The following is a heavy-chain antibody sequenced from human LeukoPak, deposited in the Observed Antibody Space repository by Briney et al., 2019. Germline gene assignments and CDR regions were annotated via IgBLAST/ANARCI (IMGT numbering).Heavy chain of an antibody. Sequence: PSETLSLTCTVSGGSISSSSYYWGWIRQPRGKGPEWIGSIYYSGSTYYNPSLKSRVTISVDTSKNQFSLKLSSVTAADTAVYYCARDGGSYYDFWSGLNWFDPWGQGTLVTVSS. CDR3: ARDGGSYYDFWSGLNWFDP. J-gene: IGHJ5*02. CDR2: IYYSGST. CDR1: GGSISSSSYY. V-gene: IGHV4-39*02. D-gene: IGHD3-3*01.